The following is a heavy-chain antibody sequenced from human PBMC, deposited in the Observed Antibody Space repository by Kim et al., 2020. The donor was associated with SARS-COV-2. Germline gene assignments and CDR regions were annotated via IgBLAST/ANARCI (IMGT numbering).Heavy chain of an antibody. D-gene: IGHD5-12*01. V-gene: IGHV3-30*18. CDR1: GFTFSSYG. Sequence: GGSLRLSCAASGFTFSSYGMHWVRPAPGKGLEWVAVISYDGSNKYYADSVKGRFTISRDNSKNTLYLQMNSLRAEDTAVYYCAKSPYRNPPDSYYYYYGMGVWGQGTTVTVAS. CDR2: ISYDGSNK. J-gene: IGHJ6*02. CDR3: AKSPYRNPPDSYYYYYGMGV.